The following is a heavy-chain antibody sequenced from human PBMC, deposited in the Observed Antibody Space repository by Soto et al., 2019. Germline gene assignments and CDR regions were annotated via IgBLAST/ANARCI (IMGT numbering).Heavy chain of an antibody. J-gene: IGHJ6*02. D-gene: IGHD2-2*01. Sequence: GGPLRLSCAVSGFTFSNYGMHWVRQAPGKGLEWVAVISYDGGNKYYADSVKGRFTISRDNAKNTLYLQMNSLRPEDTAVYYCAKILGYCSSSSCSKEYYYYYGMDVWGQGTTVTVSS. CDR3: AKILGYCSSSSCSKEYYYYYGMDV. V-gene: IGHV3-30*18. CDR2: ISYDGGNK. CDR1: GFTFSNYG.